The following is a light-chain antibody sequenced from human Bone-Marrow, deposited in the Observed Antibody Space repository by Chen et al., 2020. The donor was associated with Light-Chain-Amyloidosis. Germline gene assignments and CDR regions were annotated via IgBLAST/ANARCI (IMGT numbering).Light chain of an antibody. CDR3: QVWDRSSGRPV. CDR1: NIGSTS. V-gene: IGLV3-21*02. J-gene: IGLJ3*02. CDR2: DDS. Sequence: SYVLTQPSSVSVSPGQTATIACGGNNIGSTSVHWYQQTPGQAPLLVDYDDSDRPSGIPERLSGSNSGNTATLTISRVEAGDEADYYCQVWDRSSGRPVFGGGTKLTVL.